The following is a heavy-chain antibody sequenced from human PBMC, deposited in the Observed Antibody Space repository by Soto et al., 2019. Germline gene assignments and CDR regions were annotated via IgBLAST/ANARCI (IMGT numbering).Heavy chain of an antibody. CDR1: GFTFSDYA. Sequence: PGESLKISCAASGFTFSDYAMHWVRQAPGKGLEWVAVISYDGSNKYYADSMKGRFTISRDNSKNTLYLQMNSLRAEDTAVYYCARDPGPLDYWGQGTLVTVSS. CDR3: ARDPGPLDY. V-gene: IGHV3-30*03. J-gene: IGHJ4*02. CDR2: ISYDGSNK.